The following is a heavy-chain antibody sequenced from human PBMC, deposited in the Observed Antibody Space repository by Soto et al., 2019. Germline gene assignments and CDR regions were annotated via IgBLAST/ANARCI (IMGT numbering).Heavy chain of an antibody. CDR2: IYYSGST. J-gene: IGHJ6*02. V-gene: IGHV4-30-4*01. D-gene: IGHD5-18*01. Sequence: SETLSLTCTVSGGSISSGDYYWSWIRQPPGKGLEWIGYIYYSGSTYYNPSPKSRVTISVDTSKNQFSLKLSSVTAADTAVYYCARDRKYSYGTHYYYGMDVWGQGTTVTVSS. CDR3: ARDRKYSYGTHYYYGMDV. CDR1: GGSISSGDYY.